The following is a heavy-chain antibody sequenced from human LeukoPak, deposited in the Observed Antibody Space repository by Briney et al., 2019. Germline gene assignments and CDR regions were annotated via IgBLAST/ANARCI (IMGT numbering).Heavy chain of an antibody. CDR3: AREYGGNPYYYYGMDV. Sequence: PGGSLRLSCAASGFTFSSYAMSWVRQAPGKGLEWVSAISGSGGSTYYADSVKGRFTISRDNSKNTLYLQMNSLRAEDTAVYYCAREYGGNPYYYYGMDVWGQGTTVTVSS. J-gene: IGHJ6*02. CDR1: GFTFSSYA. D-gene: IGHD4-23*01. CDR2: ISGSGGST. V-gene: IGHV3-23*01.